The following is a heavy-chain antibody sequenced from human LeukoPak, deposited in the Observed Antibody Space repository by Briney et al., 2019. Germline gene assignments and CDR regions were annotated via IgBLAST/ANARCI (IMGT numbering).Heavy chain of an antibody. CDR1: GGSISSHY. J-gene: IGHJ5*02. Sequence: PSETLSLTCTVSGGSISSHYWSWIRQPPGKGLEWIGEINHRGSTNYNPSLKGRVIISVDTSKNQFSLRLTSVTAADTAVYYCARGTVVAAISWFDPWGQGTLVTVSS. V-gene: IGHV4-34*01. CDR2: INHRGST. D-gene: IGHD2-15*01. CDR3: ARGTVVAAISWFDP.